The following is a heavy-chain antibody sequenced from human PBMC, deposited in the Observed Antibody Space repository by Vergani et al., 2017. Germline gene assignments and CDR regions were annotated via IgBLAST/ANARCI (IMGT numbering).Heavy chain of an antibody. CDR1: GFPFSDYG. Sequence: QVQLVESEGGEVQPGRSLRLSCSAAGFPFSDYGVHWVRQAPGKGLEWVSVISYDGNKKNYADSVKGRFTISRDNSKNTLYLEMNALRAEDTAVYYCARDFLTRVTTLDYYYMGVWGKGTTVTVSS. V-gene: IGHV3-30*03. CDR2: ISYDGNKK. CDR3: ARDFLTRVTTLDYYYMGV. J-gene: IGHJ6*03. D-gene: IGHD1-1*01.